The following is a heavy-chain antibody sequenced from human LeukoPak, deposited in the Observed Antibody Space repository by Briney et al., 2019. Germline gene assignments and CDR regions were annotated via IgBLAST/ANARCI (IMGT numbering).Heavy chain of an antibody. CDR2: INHSGST. J-gene: IGHJ6*03. Sequence: SETLSLTCAVYGGSFSGYYWSWIRQPPGKGLEWIGEINHSGSTNYNPSLKSRVTISVDTSKNQFSLKLSSVTAADTAVYYCARAHFGSSWYCPRYMDVWGKGTTVTVSS. V-gene: IGHV4-34*01. CDR1: GGSFSGYY. D-gene: IGHD6-13*01. CDR3: ARAHFGSSWYCPRYMDV.